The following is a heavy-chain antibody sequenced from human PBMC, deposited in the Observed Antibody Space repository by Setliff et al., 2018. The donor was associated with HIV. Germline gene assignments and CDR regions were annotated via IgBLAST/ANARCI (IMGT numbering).Heavy chain of an antibody. D-gene: IGHD2-8*01. CDR2: INSDGSIT. J-gene: IGHJ6*02. CDR3: ARPYAVWVYGMDL. CDR1: GFSFGNHW. Sequence: GGSLRLSCGASGFSFGNHWMYWVRQAPGKGLVWVSRINSDGSITDYADSVKGRFTISRDNAKNTLYMQMNSLRAEDTAVYYCARPYAVWVYGMDLWGQGTTVTVSS. V-gene: IGHV3-74*01.